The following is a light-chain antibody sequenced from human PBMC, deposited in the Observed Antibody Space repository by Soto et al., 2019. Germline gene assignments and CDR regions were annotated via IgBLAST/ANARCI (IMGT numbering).Light chain of an antibody. CDR1: RSDVVGYKY. CDR3: ASYTSSSTTVI. J-gene: IGLJ2*01. V-gene: IGLV2-14*01. CDR2: AVS. Sequence: QSALTQPASVSGSPGQSITISCTGTRSDVVGYKYGSWYQPHPDKAPKLLIFAVSKRPSGISSRFSGSKSGNTASLPISGLQAEDEADYYCASYTSSSTTVIFGRGTKLTVL.